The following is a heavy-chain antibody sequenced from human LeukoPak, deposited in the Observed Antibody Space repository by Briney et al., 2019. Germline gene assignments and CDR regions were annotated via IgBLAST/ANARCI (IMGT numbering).Heavy chain of an antibody. CDR1: GGTFSSYA. Sequence: ASVKVSCKASGGTFSSYAISWVRQAPGQGLEWMGRIIPILGIANYAQKFQGRVTITADKSTSTAYMELSSLRSEDTAVYYCARVVPAADRYYYYYGMDVWGQGTTVTVSS. V-gene: IGHV1-69*04. J-gene: IGHJ6*02. D-gene: IGHD2-2*01. CDR2: IIPILGIA. CDR3: ARVVPAADRYYYYYGMDV.